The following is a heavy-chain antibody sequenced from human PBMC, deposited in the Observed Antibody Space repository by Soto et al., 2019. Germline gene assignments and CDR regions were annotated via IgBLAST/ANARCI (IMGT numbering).Heavy chain of an antibody. CDR2: IYPVDSDT. Sequence: PGELLRNWSEGAWCTCGNFWVGWVRQMPGKGLEWMGIIYPVDSDTRNSPSFQGQVTISVDKSINTAYLQWSSLRASDTAMYYCARRNFPGALDIWGQGTMVTVSS. CDR1: WCTCGNFW. CDR3: ARRNFPGALDI. J-gene: IGHJ3*02. V-gene: IGHV5-51*01.